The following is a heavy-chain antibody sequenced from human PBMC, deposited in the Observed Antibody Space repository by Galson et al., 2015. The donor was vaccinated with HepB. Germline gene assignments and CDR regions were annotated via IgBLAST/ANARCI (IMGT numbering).Heavy chain of an antibody. CDR3: AKGGCSSANCEMPFDI. D-gene: IGHD2-2*01. CDR2: IIKSGGNT. CDR1: GYTFSSYV. V-gene: IGHV3-23*01. J-gene: IGHJ3*02. Sequence: SLRLSCAASGYTFSSYVMSWVRQAPGKGLEWVSSIIKSGGNTYHADSVKGRFTISRDNSKNTLCLQMNSLRAEDTAVYYCAKGGCSSANCEMPFDIWGQGTVVTVSS.